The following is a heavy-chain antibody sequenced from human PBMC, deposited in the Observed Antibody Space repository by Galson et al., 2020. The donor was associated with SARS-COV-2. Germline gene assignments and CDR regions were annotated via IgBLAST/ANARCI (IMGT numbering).Heavy chain of an antibody. CDR1: GYTFTSYG. Sequence: ASVKVSCKASGYTFTSYGISWVRQAPGQGLEWMGWISAYNGNTNYAQKLQGRVTMTTDTSTSTAYMELRSLRSDDTAVYYCARDLPEDIVVVPAIKRVYTAMLPYWGQGTLVTVSS. D-gene: IGHD2-2*01. J-gene: IGHJ4*02. CDR3: ARDLPEDIVVVPAIKRVYTAMLPY. V-gene: IGHV1-18*04. CDR2: ISAYNGNT.